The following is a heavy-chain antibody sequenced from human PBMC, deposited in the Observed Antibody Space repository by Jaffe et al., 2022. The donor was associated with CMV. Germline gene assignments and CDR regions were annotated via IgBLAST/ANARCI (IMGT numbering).Heavy chain of an antibody. CDR2: IDWDDDK. CDR1: GFSLSTSGMC. Sequence: QVTLRESGPALVKPTQTLTLTCTFSGFSLSTSGMCVSWIRQPPGKALEWLARIDWDDDKYYSTSLKTRLTISKDTSKNQVVLTMTNMDPVDTATYYCARSIAARRLFDYWGQGTLVTVSS. V-gene: IGHV2-70*15. J-gene: IGHJ4*02. CDR3: ARSIAARRLFDY. D-gene: IGHD6-6*01.